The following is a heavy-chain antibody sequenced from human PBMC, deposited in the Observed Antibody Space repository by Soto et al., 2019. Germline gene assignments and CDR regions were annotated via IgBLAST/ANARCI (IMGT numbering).Heavy chain of an antibody. CDR2: IGHSGST. D-gene: IGHD2-15*01. CDR1: GGSFSGYY. V-gene: IGHV4-34*01. J-gene: IGHJ6*02. Sequence: SETLSLTCAVYGGSFSGYYWSWIRQPPGKGLEGIGEIGHSGSTSYSPSLKSRVTISVDTSNNQFSLRLSSVTAADTAVYYCERGGNCIVSSCPLGSHYGVDVWGPGTPVTV. CDR3: ERGGNCIVSSCPLGSHYGVDV.